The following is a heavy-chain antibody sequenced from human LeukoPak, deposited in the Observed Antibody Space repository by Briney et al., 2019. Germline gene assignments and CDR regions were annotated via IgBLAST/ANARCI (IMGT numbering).Heavy chain of an antibody. CDR1: GGTFSSYA. D-gene: IGHD4-11*01. CDR2: ISGYNGNT. J-gene: IGHJ6*02. V-gene: IGHV1-18*01. CDR3: ARDDDYSNQWTYYYGMDV. Sequence: ASVKDSCKASGGTFSSYAISWVRQAPGQGLEWMGWISGYNGNTNYAQKLQGRVTMTTDTSTSTGYMELRSLRSDDTAVYYCARDDDYSNQWTYYYGMDVWGQGTTVTVSS.